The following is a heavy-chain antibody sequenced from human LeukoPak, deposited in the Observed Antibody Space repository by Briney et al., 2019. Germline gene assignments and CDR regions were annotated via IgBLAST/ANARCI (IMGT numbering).Heavy chain of an antibody. CDR3: ARDFSWGVDY. Sequence: ASVTVSCKASGSTFTGHYMHWVRQAPGQGLEWMGWINGNSGATNYARNFQDRVTLTRDTSISTVYMELSRLRIDDTAVYYCARDFSWGVDYWGQGTLVTVSS. V-gene: IGHV1-2*02. CDR1: GSTFTGHY. CDR2: INGNSGAT. D-gene: IGHD3-10*01. J-gene: IGHJ4*02.